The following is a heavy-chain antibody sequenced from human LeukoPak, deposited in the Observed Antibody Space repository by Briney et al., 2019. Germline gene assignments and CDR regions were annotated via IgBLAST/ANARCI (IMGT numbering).Heavy chain of an antibody. CDR1: GGSISSGGYY. CDR2: IYHSGSS. V-gene: IGHV4-30-2*01. J-gene: IGHJ4*02. Sequence: SETLSLTCTVSGGSISSGGYYWSWIRQPPGKGLEWIGYIYHSGSSYYNPSLKSRVTISVDTSKNQLSLKLTSVTAADTAVYYCARAQRWLPFTYWGQGTLVTVSS. D-gene: IGHD6-19*01. CDR3: ARAQRWLPFTY.